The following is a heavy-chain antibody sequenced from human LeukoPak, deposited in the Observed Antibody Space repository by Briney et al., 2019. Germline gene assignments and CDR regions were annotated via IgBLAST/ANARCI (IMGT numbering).Heavy chain of an antibody. CDR3: ARSLWQNRGFDY. V-gene: IGHV4-38-2*01. CDR2: IYHSGST. CDR1: GYSISSGYY. Sequence: SETLSLTCAVSGYSISSGYYWGWIRQPPGKGLEWIGSIYHSGSTYYNPSLKSRVTISVDTSKNQFSLKLSSVTAADTDVYYCARSLWQNRGFDYWGQGTLVTVSS. J-gene: IGHJ4*02. D-gene: IGHD1-14*01.